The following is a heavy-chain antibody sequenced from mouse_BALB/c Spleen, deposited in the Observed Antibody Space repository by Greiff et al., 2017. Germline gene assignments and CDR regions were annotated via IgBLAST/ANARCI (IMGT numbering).Heavy chain of an antibody. CDR2: ILPVSGST. Sequence: QVQLKQSGAELMKPGASVKISCKATGYTFSSYWIEWVKQRPGHGLEWIGEILPVSGSTNYNEKFKGKATFTADTSSNTAYMQLSSLTSEDSAVYYCARGARARAMDYWGQGTSVTVSS. J-gene: IGHJ4*01. CDR3: ARGARARAMDY. CDR1: GYTFSSYW. V-gene: IGHV1-9*01. D-gene: IGHD3-1*01.